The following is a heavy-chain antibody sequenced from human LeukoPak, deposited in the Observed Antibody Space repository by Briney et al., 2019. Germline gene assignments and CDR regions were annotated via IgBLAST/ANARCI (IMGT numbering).Heavy chain of an antibody. V-gene: IGHV4-34*01. Sequence: SVTLSLTCAVYGGSFSGYYWSWIRQPPGKGLEWIGEINHSGSTNYNPSLKSRVTISVDTSKNQFSLKLSSVTAADTAVYYCARGPARRWFGPWGQGTLVTVSS. J-gene: IGHJ5*02. CDR3: ARGPARRWFGP. D-gene: IGHD6-6*01. CDR1: GGSFSGYY. CDR2: INHSGST.